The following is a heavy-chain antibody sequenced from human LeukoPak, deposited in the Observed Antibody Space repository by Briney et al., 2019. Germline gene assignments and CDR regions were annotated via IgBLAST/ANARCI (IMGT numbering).Heavy chain of an antibody. CDR2: ISASIGST. J-gene: IGHJ3*02. D-gene: IGHD3-22*01. V-gene: IGHV3-23*01. CDR1: GFTFTTYG. Sequence: PGGSLRLSCAASGFTFTTYGMNWVRQAPGKGLEWVSGISASIGSTYYADSVKGRFTISRDNSKSTLYLQMNSLRAEDTAVYYCAKVLYYDSTPRDVFDIWGQGTMVTVSS. CDR3: AKVLYYDSTPRDVFDI.